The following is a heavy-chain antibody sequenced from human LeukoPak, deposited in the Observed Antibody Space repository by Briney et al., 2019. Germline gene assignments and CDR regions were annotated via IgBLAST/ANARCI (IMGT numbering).Heavy chain of an antibody. Sequence: TGGSLRLSCVASGFTFSSYAMSWVRQAPGKGLEWVSAISGSGGSTYYADSVKGRFTISRDNSKNTPYLQMNSLRAEDTAVYYCAKDLLAQFPQYGMDVWGQGTTVTVSS. CDR2: ISGSGGST. J-gene: IGHJ6*02. V-gene: IGHV3-23*01. D-gene: IGHD6-19*01. CDR1: GFTFSSYA. CDR3: AKDLLAQFPQYGMDV.